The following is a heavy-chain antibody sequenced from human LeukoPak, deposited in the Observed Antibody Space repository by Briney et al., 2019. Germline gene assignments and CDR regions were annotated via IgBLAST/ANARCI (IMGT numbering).Heavy chain of an antibody. CDR1: GFTFSSYW. J-gene: IGHJ4*02. CDR2: INTDGSST. D-gene: IGHD3-3*01. V-gene: IGHV3-74*01. CDR3: ARDPDFWSGYFDY. Sequence: GGSLRLSCAASGFTFSSYWMHWVRQAPGKGLVWVSRINTDGSSTSYADSVKGRFTISRDNAKNTLYLRMNSLRAEDTAVYYCARDPDFWSGYFDYWGQGTLVTVSS.